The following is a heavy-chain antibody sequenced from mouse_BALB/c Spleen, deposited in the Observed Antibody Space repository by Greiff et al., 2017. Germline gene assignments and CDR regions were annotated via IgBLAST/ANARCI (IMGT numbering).Heavy chain of an antibody. CDR1: GYTFTDYE. J-gene: IGHJ2*01. D-gene: IGHD1-1*01. CDR3: TRGRYYGSFDY. V-gene: IGHV1-15*01. Sequence: VQLQQSGAELVRPGASVTLSCKASGYTFTDYEMHWVKQTPVHGLEWIGAIDPETGGTAYNQKFKGKATLTADKSSSTAYMELRSLTSEDSAVYYCTRGRYYGSFDYWGQGTTLTVSS. CDR2: IDPETGGT.